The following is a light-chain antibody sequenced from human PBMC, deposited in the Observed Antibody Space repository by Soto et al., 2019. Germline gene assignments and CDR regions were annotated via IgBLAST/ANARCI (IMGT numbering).Light chain of an antibody. CDR1: QSINSY. Sequence: DIQMTQSPSSLPASVGDRVTITCRASQSINSYLNWYQQKRGKAPKIXIYAASSLESGVPSRFSGSGAGTEFTLTISSLQPDDFETDYCQQYNSYAWTFGQGTQVDIK. CDR2: AAS. CDR3: QQYNSYAWT. V-gene: IGKV1-5*01. J-gene: IGKJ1*01.